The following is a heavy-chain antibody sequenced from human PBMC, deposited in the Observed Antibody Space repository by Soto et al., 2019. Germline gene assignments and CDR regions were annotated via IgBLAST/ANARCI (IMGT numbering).Heavy chain of an antibody. J-gene: IGHJ6*02. Sequence: SVTMSLTRRVADGSNIRGHHCWTRISPRPGEGLEWFGYINHRGSLYYNPSLKSRVSMSVDTSKNQFSLNLSSVTAADTAVYYCARELPQRQGRNMDVWGQGTTVTVSS. D-gene: IGHD1-1*01. CDR3: ARELPQRQGRNMDV. V-gene: IGHV4-31*03. CDR2: INHRGSL. CDR1: DGSNIRGHHC.